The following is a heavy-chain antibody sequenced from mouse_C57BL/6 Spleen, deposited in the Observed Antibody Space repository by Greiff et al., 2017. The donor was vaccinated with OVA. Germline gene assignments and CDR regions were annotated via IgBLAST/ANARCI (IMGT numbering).Heavy chain of an antibody. D-gene: IGHD1-1*01. Sequence: VQLQQSGAELVRPGTSVKVSCKASGYAFTNYLIEWVKQRPGQGLEWIGVINPGSGGTNYNEKFKGKATLTADKSSSTAYMQLSSLTSEDSAVYFCARSGHITTVGGYFDVWGTGTTVTVSS. CDR3: ARSGHITTVGGYFDV. J-gene: IGHJ1*03. CDR2: INPGSGGT. CDR1: GYAFTNYL. V-gene: IGHV1-54*01.